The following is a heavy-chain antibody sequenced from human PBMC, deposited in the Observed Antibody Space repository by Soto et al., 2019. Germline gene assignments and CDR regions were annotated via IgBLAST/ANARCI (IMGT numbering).Heavy chain of an antibody. CDR1: GYTFTSYD. D-gene: IGHD3-22*01. V-gene: IGHV1-8*01. CDR2: MNPNSGNT. J-gene: IGHJ5*02. CDR3: ARVPYDSSGYYYKVRFDP. Sequence: ASVKVSCKASGYTFTSYDINWVRQATGQGLEWMGWMNPNSGNTGYAQKFQGRVTMTRDTSINTAYMELSSLRSEDTAVYYCARVPYDSSGYYYKVRFDPWGQGTLVTVSS.